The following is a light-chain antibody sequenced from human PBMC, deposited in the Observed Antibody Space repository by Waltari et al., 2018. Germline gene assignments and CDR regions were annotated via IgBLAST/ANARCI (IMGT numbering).Light chain of an antibody. CDR1: RSIKNF. J-gene: IGKJ3*01. CDR2: TAS. V-gene: IGKV1-39*01. CDR3: QQFYGLPS. Sequence: DIQMTQSPSYLSASVGLTVTISCRASRSIKNFLTWYQQKPGKAPRLLISTASTLQSGVPSRFSGSGSGTQFTLTISSLQPEDFSTYYCQQFYGLPSFGPGTKVDI.